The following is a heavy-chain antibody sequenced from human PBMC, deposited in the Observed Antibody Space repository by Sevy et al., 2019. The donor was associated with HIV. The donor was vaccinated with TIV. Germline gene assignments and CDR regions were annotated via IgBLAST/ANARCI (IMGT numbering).Heavy chain of an antibody. Sequence: GGSLRLSCAASGFTFSVYWMSWVRQAPGKGLEWVATMKEDGSDKDYVDSVKGRFTISRDNAKNSLYLQMNSLRAEDTGVYCCVRKGGGGYSYSLDCWGQGTLVTVSS. J-gene: IGHJ4*02. CDR2: MKEDGSDK. D-gene: IGHD5-18*01. CDR3: VRKGGGGYSYSLDC. V-gene: IGHV3-7*01. CDR1: GFTFSVYW.